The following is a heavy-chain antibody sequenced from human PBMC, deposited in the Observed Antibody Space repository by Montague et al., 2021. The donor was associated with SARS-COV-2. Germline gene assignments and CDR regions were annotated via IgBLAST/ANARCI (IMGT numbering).Heavy chain of an antibody. V-gene: IGHV4-34*01. J-gene: IGHJ6*02. Sequence: SETLSLTCTIHGGSFSGGSFSGFYWHWVRQAPGKGLEWIGEINDSGRTLYNPSLRSRVTISVDNSDNLLSLSLRFVTAADTGVYYCARDASSSRWLRGRELNDYYPMDVWGQGTTVTVSS. CDR1: GGSFSGFY. CDR3: ARDASSSRWLRGRELNDYYPMDV. D-gene: IGHD2-2*01. CDR2: INDSGRT.